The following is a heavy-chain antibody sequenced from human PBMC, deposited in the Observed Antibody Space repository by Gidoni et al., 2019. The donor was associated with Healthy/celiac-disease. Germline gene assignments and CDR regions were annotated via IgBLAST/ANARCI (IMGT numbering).Heavy chain of an antibody. V-gene: IGHV3-64D*06. J-gene: IGHJ6*02. CDR2: ISSNGGST. CDR3: VKDWAR. Sequence: EVQLVESGGGLVQPGGSRSLPCSASGVTFSSYAMHWVPQAPGKGLEYVSAISSNGGSTYYADSVKGRFTISRDNSKNTLYLQMSSLRAEDTAVYYCVKDWARWGQGTTVTVSS. CDR1: GVTFSSYA. D-gene: IGHD3-16*01.